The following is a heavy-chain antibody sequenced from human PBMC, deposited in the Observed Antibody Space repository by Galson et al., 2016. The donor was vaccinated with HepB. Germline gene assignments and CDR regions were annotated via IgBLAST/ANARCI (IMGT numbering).Heavy chain of an antibody. J-gene: IGHJ5*02. CDR3: ARVDTAGWFDP. V-gene: IGHV1-3*01. Sequence: SVKVSCKASGYNFNTYDMHWVRQAPGQGLEWMGWINAANGKTKYSQKFQGRVIITRDTFASTDYMHLSSLKSEDTAVYYCARVDTAGWFDPWGQGTLVTVSS. D-gene: IGHD3-9*01. CDR2: INAANGKT. CDR1: GYNFNTYD.